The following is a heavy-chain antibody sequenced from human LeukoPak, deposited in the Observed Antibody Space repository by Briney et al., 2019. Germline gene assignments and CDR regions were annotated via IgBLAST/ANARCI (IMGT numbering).Heavy chain of an antibody. D-gene: IGHD2-2*01. Sequence: GGSLRLSCAAPGFTFSSYAMHWVRQAPGKGLEYVSAISSNGGSTYYATSVKGRFTISRDNSKNTLYLQMGSLRAEDMAVYYCARLYXSSXXXLFDYWGXGTLVTVS. CDR2: ISSNGGST. J-gene: IGHJ4*02. CDR1: GFTFSSYA. V-gene: IGHV3-64*01. CDR3: ARLYXSSXXXLFDY.